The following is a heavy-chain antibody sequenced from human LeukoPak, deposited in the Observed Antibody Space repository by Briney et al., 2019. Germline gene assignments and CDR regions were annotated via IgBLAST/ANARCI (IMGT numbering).Heavy chain of an antibody. D-gene: IGHD3-9*01. V-gene: IGHV4-59*01. CDR1: GGSISSYY. CDR3: ASSPAFDILTVYFPYYFDY. J-gene: IGHJ4*02. CDR2: IYYSGST. Sequence: SETLSLTCTVSGGSISSYYWSWIRQPPGKGLEWIGYIYYSGSTNYNPSLKSRVTISVDTSKNQFSLRLSSVTAADTAVYYCASSPAFDILTVYFPYYFDYWGQGTLVTVSS.